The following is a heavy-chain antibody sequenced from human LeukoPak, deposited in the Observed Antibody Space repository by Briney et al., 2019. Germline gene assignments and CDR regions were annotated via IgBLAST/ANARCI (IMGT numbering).Heavy chain of an antibody. CDR3: ARVFRLDSSGYLSH. J-gene: IGHJ4*02. Sequence: SVKVSCKASGGTFTRYGISWVRQAPGQGLEWMGGFVPLFGTADYAPEFQGRVTITADESTSTAYMEMSSLRFDDTAVYYCARVFRLDSSGYLSHWGQGTLVTVSS. CDR2: FVPLFGTA. CDR1: GGTFTRYG. D-gene: IGHD3-22*01. V-gene: IGHV1-69*13.